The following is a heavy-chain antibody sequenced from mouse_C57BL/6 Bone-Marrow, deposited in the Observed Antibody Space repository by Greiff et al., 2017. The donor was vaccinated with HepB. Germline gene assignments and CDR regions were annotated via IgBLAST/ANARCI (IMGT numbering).Heavy chain of an antibody. J-gene: IGHJ4*01. CDR3: ARDDYDAMDY. CDR2: INPGRGGT. CDR1: GYAFTNYL. Sequence: QVQLQQSGAELVRPGTSVKVSCKASGYAFTNYLIEWVKQRPGQGLEWIGVINPGRGGTNYNEKFKGKATLTADKSSSTAYMQLSSLTSEDSAVYFCARDDYDAMDYWGQGTSVTVSS. V-gene: IGHV1-54*01.